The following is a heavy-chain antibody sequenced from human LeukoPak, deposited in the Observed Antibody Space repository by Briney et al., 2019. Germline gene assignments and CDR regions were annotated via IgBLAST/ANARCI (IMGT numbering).Heavy chain of an antibody. CDR3: ARGLLWLDYGMDV. CDR1: GVSISSGDHY. D-gene: IGHD3-10*01. CDR2: IYYSGST. J-gene: IGHJ6*02. Sequence: SQTLSLTCTVSGVSISSGDHYWSWLRQPPGKGLEWIGYIYYSGSTNYNPSLKSRVTISVDTSKNQFSLKLSSVTAADTAVYYCARGLLWLDYGMDVWGQGTTVTVSS. V-gene: IGHV4-61*08.